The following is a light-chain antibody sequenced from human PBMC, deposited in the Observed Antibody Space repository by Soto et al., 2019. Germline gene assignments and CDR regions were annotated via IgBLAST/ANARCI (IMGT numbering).Light chain of an antibody. CDR3: SSYAGSITL. Sequence: QSALSQPPSASGSPGQSVTISCTGTSSDVGGYNSVSWYQQHPGKVPKLIIYEVNKRPSGVPDRFSGSKSGNKASLTVSGLQADDEADYYCSSYAGSITLFGGGTKLTVL. CDR1: SSDVGGYNS. J-gene: IGLJ2*01. CDR2: EVN. V-gene: IGLV2-8*01.